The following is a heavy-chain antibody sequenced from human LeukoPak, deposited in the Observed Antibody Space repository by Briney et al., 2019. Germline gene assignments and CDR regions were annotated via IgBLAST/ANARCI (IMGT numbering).Heavy chain of an antibody. CDR1: VGTFSSYA. Sequence: ASVKVSCKASVGTFSSYAISWVRQAPGHGLEWMGGIIPIFGTANYAQKFQGRGTITTDESTSTAYMELSSLRSEDTAVYYCARGYSGSSYYFDYWGQGTLVTVSS. CDR3: ARGYSGSSYYFDY. D-gene: IGHD1-26*01. V-gene: IGHV1-69*05. J-gene: IGHJ4*02. CDR2: IIPIFGTA.